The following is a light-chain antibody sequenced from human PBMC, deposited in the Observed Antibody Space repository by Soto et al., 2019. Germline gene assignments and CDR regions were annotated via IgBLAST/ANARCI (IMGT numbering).Light chain of an antibody. V-gene: IGKV1-6*01. CDR1: QGIRID. CDR3: LQDYTYPLT. J-gene: IGKJ4*01. Sequence: AIQMTQSPSSLSASVGDTVTITSRASQGIRIDLGWYQQKPGKAPKLLIYSASSLQSGVPSRFSGSGSGTDFTLTISSLQPEDFATYYCLQDYTYPLTFGGGTKV. CDR2: SAS.